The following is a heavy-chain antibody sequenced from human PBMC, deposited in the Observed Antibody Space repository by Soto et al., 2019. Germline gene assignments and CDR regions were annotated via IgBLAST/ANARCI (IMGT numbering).Heavy chain of an antibody. J-gene: IGHJ6*03. CDR3: ARVPICTNGVCYISFYYYMDV. CDR1: GFTFSSYW. CDR2: INSDGSST. V-gene: IGHV3-74*01. D-gene: IGHD2-8*01. Sequence: PGRSLRLSCAASGFTFSSYWMHCVRQDQGKGLVWVSRINSDGSSTSYADSVKGRFTISRDNAKNTLYLQMNSLRAEDTAVYYCARVPICTNGVCYISFYYYMDVWGKGTTVTVSS.